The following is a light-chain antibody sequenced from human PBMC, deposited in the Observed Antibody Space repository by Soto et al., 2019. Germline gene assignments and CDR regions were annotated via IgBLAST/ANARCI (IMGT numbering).Light chain of an antibody. CDR1: KIGTKS. J-gene: IGLJ2*01. Sequence: SALTQPPSVSVAPGQTATFTCGGDKIGTKSVHWHQQKPGQAPVLVVYDDTDRPSGIPERFSGSKSGNTVTLTISRVEAGDEADYYCQVWDRTTDFVVFGGGTKVTVL. CDR3: QVWDRTTDFVV. CDR2: DDT. V-gene: IGLV3-21*02.